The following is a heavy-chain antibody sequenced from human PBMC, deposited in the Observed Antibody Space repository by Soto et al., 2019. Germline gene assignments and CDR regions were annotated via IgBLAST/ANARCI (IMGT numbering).Heavy chain of an antibody. D-gene: IGHD5-18*01. V-gene: IGHV3-23*01. CDR1: GFTFSSYA. CDR2: ISGSGGST. Sequence: EVQLLESGGGLVQPGGSLRLSCAASGFTFSSYAMSWVRQAPGKGLEWVSAISGSGGSTYYADSVKGRFTISRDNSKNTLYLQMNSLRAEDTAVYYCAKEKSNPYSYGPQHYYYYYGMDVWGQGTTVTVSS. CDR3: AKEKSNPYSYGPQHYYYYYGMDV. J-gene: IGHJ6*02.